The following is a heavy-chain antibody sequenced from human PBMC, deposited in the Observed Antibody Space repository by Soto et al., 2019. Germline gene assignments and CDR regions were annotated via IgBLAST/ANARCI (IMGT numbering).Heavy chain of an antibody. Sequence: QVQLVESGGGVVQPGRSLRLSCAASGFTFSSYAMHWVRQAPGKGLEWVAVISCDGSNKYYADSVKGRFTISRDNSKNTLYLQMNSLRAEDTAVYYCARSAYGSGSYYAFDIWGQWTMVTVSS. D-gene: IGHD3-10*01. J-gene: IGHJ3*02. CDR3: ARSAYGSGSYYAFDI. CDR2: ISCDGSNK. V-gene: IGHV3-30-3*01. CDR1: GFTFSSYA.